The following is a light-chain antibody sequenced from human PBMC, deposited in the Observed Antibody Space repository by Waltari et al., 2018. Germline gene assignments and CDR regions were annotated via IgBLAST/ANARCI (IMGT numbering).Light chain of an antibody. CDR3: QQYGSSPWT. V-gene: IGKV3-20*01. CDR1: QSVTNTY. Sequence: EIVLTQSPGTLSLSPGERAPLSCRASQSVTNTYLAWYQQSPGLAPRLLIYGASSRATGIPDRFSGSGSGTDFILTISRLEPEDFAVYYCQQYGSSPWTFGQGTKVEL. CDR2: GAS. J-gene: IGKJ1*01.